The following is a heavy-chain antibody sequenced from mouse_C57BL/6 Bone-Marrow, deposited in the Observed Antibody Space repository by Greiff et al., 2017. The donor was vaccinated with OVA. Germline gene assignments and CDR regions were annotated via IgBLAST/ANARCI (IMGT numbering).Heavy chain of an antibody. V-gene: IGHV1-81*01. CDR1: GYTFTSYG. CDR2: IYPRSGNT. J-gene: IGHJ2*01. Sequence: QVQLQQSGAELARPGASVKLSCKASGYTFTSYGISWVKQRTGQGLEWIGEIYPRSGNTYYNEKFKGKATLTVDKSSSTAYMELRSLTSEDSAVYFCARGPAQALYYFDYWGQGTTLTVSS. D-gene: IGHD3-2*02. CDR3: ARGPAQALYYFDY.